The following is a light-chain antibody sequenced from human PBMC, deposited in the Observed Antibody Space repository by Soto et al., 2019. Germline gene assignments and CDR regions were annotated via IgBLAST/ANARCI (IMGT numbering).Light chain of an antibody. CDR2: DVS. J-gene: IGKJ1*01. CDR1: QTVERW. CDR3: QQYKDSVWT. V-gene: IGKV1-5*01. Sequence: DIQMTQSPSTLSASVGDRVTITCRASQTVERWLAWYQQKPGKAPNLVISDVSSLERGVPSRFRGSGSGTEFTLTISGLQHDDFATYYCQQYKDSVWTFGQGTKVDIK.